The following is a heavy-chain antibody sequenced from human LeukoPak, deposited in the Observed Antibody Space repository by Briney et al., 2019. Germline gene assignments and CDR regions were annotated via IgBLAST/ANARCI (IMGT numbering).Heavy chain of an antibody. D-gene: IGHD6-19*01. CDR1: GFTVSSYG. Sequence: PGGSLRLSCAASGFTVSSYGMHWVRQAPGKGLEWVAFIRYDGSNKYYADSVKGRFTISRDNSKNTLYLQMNSLRAEDTAVYYCAKGLRSGSDYWGQGTLVTVSP. J-gene: IGHJ4*02. CDR3: AKGLRSGSDY. CDR2: IRYDGSNK. V-gene: IGHV3-30*02.